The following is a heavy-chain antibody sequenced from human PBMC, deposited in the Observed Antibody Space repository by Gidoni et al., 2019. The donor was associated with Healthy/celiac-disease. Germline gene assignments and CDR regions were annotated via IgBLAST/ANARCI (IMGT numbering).Heavy chain of an antibody. D-gene: IGHD1-26*01. CDR3: AKGAGWELRGIAEYFQH. V-gene: IGHV3-9*01. Sequence: EVQLVESGGGLVQPGRSLRLSCAASGFTFDDYAMHWVRQAPGKGLEWVSGISWNSGSIGYADSVKGRFTISRDNAKNSLYLQMNSLRAEDTALYYCAKGAGWELRGIAEYFQHWGQGTLVTVSS. CDR1: GFTFDDYA. J-gene: IGHJ1*01. CDR2: ISWNSGSI.